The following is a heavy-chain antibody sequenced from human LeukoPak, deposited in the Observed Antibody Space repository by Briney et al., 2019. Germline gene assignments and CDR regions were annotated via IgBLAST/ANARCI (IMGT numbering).Heavy chain of an antibody. CDR2: IYHNGIS. CDR3: ARAHVDDVEMVYAIRALDI. V-gene: IGHV4-31*03. CDR1: GGSIRSGGFH. J-gene: IGHJ3*02. Sequence: SETLSLTSTVSGGSIRSGGFHWSWIRQHPGKGLEWIGYIYHNGISKYNPSLNSRVTISVDTSKNQFSLNLRSVTAADTAVYYRARAHVDDVEMVYAIRALDIWGQGTLVTVSS. D-gene: IGHD2-8*01.